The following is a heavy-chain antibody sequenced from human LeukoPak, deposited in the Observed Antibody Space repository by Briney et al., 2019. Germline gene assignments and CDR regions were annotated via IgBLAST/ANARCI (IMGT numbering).Heavy chain of an antibody. CDR1: GYSISSGYY. D-gene: IGHD5-18*01. CDR2: LYHSGST. V-gene: IGHV4-38-2*02. CDR3: ARQGYSYGYLDY. Sequence: SETLSLTCTVSGYSISSGYYWGWIRQPPGKGLEWIGNLYHSGSTYYNPSLKSRVTMSVDTSKNQFSLKPSSVTAADTAVYYCARQGYSYGYLDYWGQGTLVTVSS. J-gene: IGHJ4*02.